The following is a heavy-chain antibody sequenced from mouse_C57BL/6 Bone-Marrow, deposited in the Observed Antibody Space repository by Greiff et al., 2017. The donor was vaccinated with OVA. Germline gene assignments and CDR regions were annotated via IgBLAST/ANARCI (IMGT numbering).Heavy chain of an antibody. D-gene: IGHD2-1*01. CDR1: EYEFPSHD. CDR3: ARPYGNYPYYYAMDY. Sequence: EVKLMESGGGLVQPGESLKLSCESNEYEFPSHDMSWVRKTPEKRLELVAAINSDGGSTYYPDTMERRFIISRDNTKKTLYLQMSSLRSEDTALYYCARPYGNYPYYYAMDYWGQGTSVTVSS. J-gene: IGHJ4*01. V-gene: IGHV5-2*01. CDR2: INSDGGST.